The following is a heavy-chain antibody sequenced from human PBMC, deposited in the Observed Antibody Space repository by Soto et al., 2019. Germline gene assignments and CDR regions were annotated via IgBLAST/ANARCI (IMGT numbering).Heavy chain of an antibody. CDR2: ISYDGSNK. CDR3: ARTGYCSSTSCPNYYDYGMDV. CDR1: GFTFSSYA. J-gene: IGHJ6*02. V-gene: IGHV3-30-3*01. Sequence: QVQLVESGGGVVQPGRSLRLSCAASGFTFSSYAMHWVRQAPGKGLEWVAVISYDGSNKYYADSVKGRFTISRDNSKNTLYLQMNSLRGDDTAVYYCARTGYCSSTSCPNYYDYGMDVWGQGTTVTVSS. D-gene: IGHD2-2*01.